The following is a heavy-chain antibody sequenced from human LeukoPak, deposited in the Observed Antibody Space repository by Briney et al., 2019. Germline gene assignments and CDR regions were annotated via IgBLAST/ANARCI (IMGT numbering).Heavy chain of an antibody. J-gene: IGHJ4*02. D-gene: IGHD4-17*01. Sequence: SETLSLSCTVSGGSIDSSSYYRGWIRQAPGKGLEWIGSIHYSGTTYYNPSLKSRVTISIGASSKQFSLKLSSVNAADTAVYYCARHSSRLRHFDFWGQGTLVTVSS. CDR1: GGSIDSSSYY. CDR3: ARHSSRLRHFDF. CDR2: IHYSGTT. V-gene: IGHV4-39*01.